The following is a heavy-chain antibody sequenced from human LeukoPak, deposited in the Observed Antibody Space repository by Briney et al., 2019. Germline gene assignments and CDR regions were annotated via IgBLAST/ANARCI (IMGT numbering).Heavy chain of an antibody. Sequence: GGSLRLSCAASGFTVSSNYMSWVRQAPGKGLEWVSVIHSGGSTYYADSVKGRFTISRDNSKNTLYLQMNSLRAEDTAVYYCARGPLRFLTDVWGQGTTVTVSS. CDR1: GFTVSSNY. V-gene: IGHV3-66*01. CDR2: IHSGGST. J-gene: IGHJ6*02. CDR3: ARGPLRFLTDV. D-gene: IGHD3-3*01.